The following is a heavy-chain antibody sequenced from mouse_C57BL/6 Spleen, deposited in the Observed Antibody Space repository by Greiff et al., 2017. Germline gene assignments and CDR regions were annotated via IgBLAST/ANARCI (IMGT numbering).Heavy chain of an antibody. D-gene: IGHD3-3*01. CDR3: ARRGGGREGDFAY. CDR1: GFTFSSYG. J-gene: IGHJ3*01. Sequence: DVMLVESGGDLVKPGGSLKLSCAASGFTFSSYGMSWVRQTPDKRLEWVATISSGGSYTYYPDSVQGRFTIARDNAKNTLYLQMSSRKAEDTAMYYCARRGGGREGDFAYWGQGTLVTVSA. CDR2: ISSGGSYT. V-gene: IGHV5-6*02.